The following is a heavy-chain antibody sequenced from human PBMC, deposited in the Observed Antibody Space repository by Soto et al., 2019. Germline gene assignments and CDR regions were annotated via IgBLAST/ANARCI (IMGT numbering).Heavy chain of an antibody. J-gene: IGHJ6*02. CDR2: IYYSGSS. D-gene: IGHD3-22*01. Sequence: QVQLQESGPGLEKPSQTLSLTCTVYGGSINSGGYYWSWLREHPEEDLERIGYIYYSGSSYYNPSIKSRVTMSVDTSKNQFSLKLSSVTAADTAVYYCARHNYDSSGTAVDVWGQGTTVTVSS. V-gene: IGHV4-31*03. CDR1: GGSINSGGYY. CDR3: ARHNYDSSGTAVDV.